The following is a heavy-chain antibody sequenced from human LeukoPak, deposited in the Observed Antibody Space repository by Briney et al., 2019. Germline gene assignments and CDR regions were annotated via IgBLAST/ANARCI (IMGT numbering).Heavy chain of an antibody. D-gene: IGHD2-2*01. CDR2: ISGSGGSS. J-gene: IGHJ5*02. V-gene: IGHV3-23*01. Sequence: PGGSLRLSCAASGFTFSSYAMSWVRQAPGKGLEWVSAISGSGGSSYYADSVKGRFTISRDNSKNTLYLQMNSLRAEDTAVYYCAKDGRVSTSFADILRGAWFDPWGQGTLVTVSS. CDR1: GFTFSSYA. CDR3: AKDGRVSTSFADILRGAWFDP.